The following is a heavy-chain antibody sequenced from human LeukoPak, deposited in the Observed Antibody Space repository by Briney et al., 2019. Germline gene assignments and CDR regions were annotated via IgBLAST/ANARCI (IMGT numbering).Heavy chain of an antibody. CDR2: ISWNSGSI. CDR1: GFTFDDYA. CDR3: ARDEI. Sequence: GGSLRLSCAASGFTFDDYAMHWVRQAPGKGLEWVSGISWNSGSIGYADSVKGRFTISRDNSKNTLYLQMNSLRAEDTAVYYCARDEIWGQGTMVTVSS. J-gene: IGHJ3*02. V-gene: IGHV3-9*01.